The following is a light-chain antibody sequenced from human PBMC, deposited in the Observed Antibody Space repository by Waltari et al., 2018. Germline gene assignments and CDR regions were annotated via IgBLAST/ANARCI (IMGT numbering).Light chain of an antibody. J-gene: IGKJ1*01. CDR2: KLS. Sequence: DIQMTQSPSTLSASVGDRVTITCRASQSISDWLAWYQQKPGTAPKPLIYKLSKLESGVQSRFSGSGSGTEFTLTISSLQPDDFATYYCQQYDRFPGTFRPGTKVEIK. CDR1: QSISDW. V-gene: IGKV1-5*03. CDR3: QQYDRFPGT.